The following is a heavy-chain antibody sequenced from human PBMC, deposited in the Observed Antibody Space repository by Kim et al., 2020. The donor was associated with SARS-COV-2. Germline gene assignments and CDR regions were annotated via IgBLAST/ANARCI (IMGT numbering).Heavy chain of an antibody. Sequence: SVKVSCKASGGTFSSYAISWVRQAPGQGLEWMGGIIPIFGTANYAQKFQGRVTITADESTSTAYMELSSLRSEDTAVYYCAREPSTVVTLFDYWGQGTLVTVSS. V-gene: IGHV1-69*13. D-gene: IGHD4-17*01. CDR1: GGTFSSYA. J-gene: IGHJ4*02. CDR3: AREPSTVVTLFDY. CDR2: IIPIFGTA.